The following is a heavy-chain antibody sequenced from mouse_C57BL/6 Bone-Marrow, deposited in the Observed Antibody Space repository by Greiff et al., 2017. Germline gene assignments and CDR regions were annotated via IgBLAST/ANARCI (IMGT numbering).Heavy chain of an antibody. CDR3: TRILYYFFMDY. D-gene: IGHD2-1*01. J-gene: IGHJ4*01. Sequence: EVKLVESGTVLARPGASVKMSCKTSGYTFTSYWMHWVKQRPGQGLEWIGAIYPGYSDPSYNQKFKGKAKLTAVTSASTAYMELSSLTNEDSAVYYGTRILYYFFMDYWGQGTSVTVSS. CDR2: IYPGYSDP. V-gene: IGHV1-5*01. CDR1: GYTFTSYW.